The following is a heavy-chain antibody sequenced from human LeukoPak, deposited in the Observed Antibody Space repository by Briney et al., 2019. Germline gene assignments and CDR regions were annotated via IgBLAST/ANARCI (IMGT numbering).Heavy chain of an antibody. CDR3: ARGKALYGSGSPPDC. D-gene: IGHD3-10*01. CDR1: GCTFSSYA. CDR2: IIPIFGTA. V-gene: IGHV1-69*13. J-gene: IGHJ4*02. Sequence: SVKVSCKSSGCTFSSYAISLVRQAPGQGLELMGGIIPIFGTANYAQKFQGRVTITADESTSTAYMELSSLRSEDTAVYYCARGKALYGSGSPPDCWGQGTLVTVSS.